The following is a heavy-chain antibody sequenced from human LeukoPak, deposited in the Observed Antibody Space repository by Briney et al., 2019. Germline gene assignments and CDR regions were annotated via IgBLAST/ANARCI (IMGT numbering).Heavy chain of an antibody. D-gene: IGHD3-22*01. CDR1: GYTFTSYG. CDR3: ARESYYYDSSGYPGFDY. J-gene: IGHJ4*02. V-gene: IGHV1-18*01. CDR2: ISAYNGNT. Sequence: ASVKVSCKASGYTFTSYGIAWVRQAPGQGLEWMGWISAYNGNTNYAQKLQGRVTMTTDTSTSTAYMELSSLRSEDTAVYYCARESYYYDSSGYPGFDYWGQGTLVTVSS.